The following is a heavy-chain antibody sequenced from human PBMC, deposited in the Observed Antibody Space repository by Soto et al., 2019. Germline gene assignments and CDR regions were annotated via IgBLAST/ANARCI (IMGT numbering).Heavy chain of an antibody. CDR3: AKDIGGAVAGTGLAY. D-gene: IGHD6-19*01. CDR2: ISWNSGSI. J-gene: IGHJ4*02. V-gene: IGHV3-9*01. Sequence: EVQLVESGGGLVQPGRSLRLSCAASGFTFDDYAMHWVRQAPGKGLEWVSGISWNSGSIGYADSVKGRFTISRDNAKNSLYLQMNSLRAEDTALYYCAKDIGGAVAGTGLAYWGQGTLVTVSS. CDR1: GFTFDDYA.